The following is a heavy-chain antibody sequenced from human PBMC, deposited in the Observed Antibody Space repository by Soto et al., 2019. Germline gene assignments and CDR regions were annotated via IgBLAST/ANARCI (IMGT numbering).Heavy chain of an antibody. CDR2: INGDGSVT. CDR1: GFTFSGFW. CDR3: VRVKETRGWGAFDY. Sequence: EVQLVESGGGLVQPGGSLRLSCTASGFTFSGFWMHWVRQAPGKGLVWVSRINGDGSVTNYADSVKGRFTISRDNAKNTLYLQMNSLRVEATAVYYCVRVKETRGWGAFDYWGQGTLVTVSS. J-gene: IGHJ4*02. D-gene: IGHD6-19*01. V-gene: IGHV3-74*01.